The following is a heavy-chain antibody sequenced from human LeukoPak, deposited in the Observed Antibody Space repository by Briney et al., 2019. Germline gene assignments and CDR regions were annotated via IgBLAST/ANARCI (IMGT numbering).Heavy chain of an antibody. D-gene: IGHD5-12*01. CDR1: GFTSSDYY. J-gene: IGHJ2*01. CDR3: ARDLGSGYDSTGHFDL. V-gene: IGHV3-11*06. Sequence: GGSLRLSCAVSGFTSSDYYMSWVRQAPGKEMECVSYISSDNTYTNYADSVRGRFTISRDNAKNSLYLQMNSLRAEDTAVYYCARDLGSGYDSTGHFDLWGRGTLVTVSS. CDR2: ISSDNTYT.